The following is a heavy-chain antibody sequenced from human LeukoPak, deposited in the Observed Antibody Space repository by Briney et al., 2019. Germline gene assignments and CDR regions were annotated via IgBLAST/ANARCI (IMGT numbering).Heavy chain of an antibody. CDR3: ARGSDSRPFDY. CDR1: GFTFSSYG. J-gene: IGHJ4*02. D-gene: IGHD3-22*01. V-gene: IGHV3-30*03. CDR2: ISYDGSNK. Sequence: PGRSLRLSCAASGFTFSSYGMHWVRQAPGKGLEWVAVISYDGSNKYYADSVKGRFTISRDNSKNTLYLQMNSLRAEGTAVYYCARGSDSRPFDYWGQGTLVTVSS.